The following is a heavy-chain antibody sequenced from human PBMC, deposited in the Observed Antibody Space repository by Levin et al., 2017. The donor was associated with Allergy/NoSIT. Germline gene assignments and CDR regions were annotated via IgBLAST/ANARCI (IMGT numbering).Heavy chain of an antibody. CDR1: GGSFSGYY. D-gene: IGHD6-13*01. CDR3: STTYSSSWLPGG. CDR2: INHRGST. V-gene: IGHV4-34*01. J-gene: IGHJ4*02. Sequence: SQTLSLTCAVYGGSFSGYYWSWIRQPPGKGLEWIGEINHRGSTNYNPSLKSRISISVETSKNQFSLKLSSVTAADTAVYYCSTTYSSSWLPGGWGQGTLVTVSS.